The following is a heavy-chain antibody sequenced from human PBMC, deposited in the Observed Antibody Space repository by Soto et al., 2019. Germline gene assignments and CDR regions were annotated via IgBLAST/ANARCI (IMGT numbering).Heavy chain of an antibody. CDR3: AREMTRYCSGGSCYWFDP. CDR2: IYYSGST. V-gene: IGHV4-31*03. Sequence: QVQLQESGPGLVKPSQTLSLTCTVSGGSISSGGYYWSWIRQHPGKGLEWIGYIYYSGSTYYKPSLKSRVTISVDTSKNQFSLKLSSVTAADTAVYYCAREMTRYCSGGSCYWFDPWGQGTLVTVSS. D-gene: IGHD2-15*01. CDR1: GGSISSGGYY. J-gene: IGHJ5*02.